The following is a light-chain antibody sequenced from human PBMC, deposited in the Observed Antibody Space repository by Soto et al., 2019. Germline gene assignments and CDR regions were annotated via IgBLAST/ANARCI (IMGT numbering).Light chain of an antibody. CDR1: QGISNY. V-gene: IGKV1-27*01. CDR2: AAS. J-gene: IGKJ2*01. CDR3: QESKSAPHT. Sequence: DIQMTQSPSSLSASVGDRVTITCRASQGISNYLAWYQQKPGKVPKLLIYAASTLQSGVPSRFSGSGSATDFTLTISSLQPEDVATSYYQESKSAPHTFGQGTKLEIK.